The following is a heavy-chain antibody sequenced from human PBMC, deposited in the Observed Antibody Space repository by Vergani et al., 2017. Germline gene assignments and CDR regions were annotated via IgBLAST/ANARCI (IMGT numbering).Heavy chain of an antibody. CDR3: ARLSVLPGYWGGLDY. CDR2: IYPGDSDT. V-gene: IGHV5-51*03. Sequence: EVQLVQSGAEVKKPGESLKISCKGSGYSFTSYWIGRVRQMPGKDLEWMGLIYPGDSDTRYSPSFQGQVTIAADKSISTAYLQWSSLKASDTAMYYWARLSVLPGYWGGLDYWGQGTLVTVSS. J-gene: IGHJ4*02. D-gene: IGHD3-9*01. CDR1: GYSFTSYW.